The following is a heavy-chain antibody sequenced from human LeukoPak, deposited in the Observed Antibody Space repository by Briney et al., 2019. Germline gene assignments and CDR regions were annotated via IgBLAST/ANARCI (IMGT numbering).Heavy chain of an antibody. CDR1: GFIFNNYD. CDR2: MRGDGSQL. Sequence: GGSLRLSCVASGFIFNNYDMHWVRQAPGKGLEWVASMRGDGSQLYHAESVKGRFTISRDNSKNTLYLQMNSLRAEDTAVYYCAKGVGSTSSTGLYWGQGTLVTVSS. CDR3: AKGVGSTSSTGLY. J-gene: IGHJ4*02. D-gene: IGHD2-2*01. V-gene: IGHV3-30*02.